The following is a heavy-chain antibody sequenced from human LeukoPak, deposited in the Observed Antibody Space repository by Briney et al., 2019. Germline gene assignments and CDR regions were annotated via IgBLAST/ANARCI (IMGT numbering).Heavy chain of an antibody. CDR3: ARDRRRGYDFWSGSRRMDD. CDR1: GFTFSSYW. D-gene: IGHD3-3*01. V-gene: IGHV3-7*05. CDR2: IKQDGSEK. Sequence: PAGSLTLSCAASGFTFSSYWMSWVRQAPGKGLEWVANIKQDGSEKYYLDSVKGRVTISRDNAKNSLYLQMNSLRAEDTAVYYCARDRRRGYDFWSGSRRMDDWGQGTTVTVSS. J-gene: IGHJ6*02.